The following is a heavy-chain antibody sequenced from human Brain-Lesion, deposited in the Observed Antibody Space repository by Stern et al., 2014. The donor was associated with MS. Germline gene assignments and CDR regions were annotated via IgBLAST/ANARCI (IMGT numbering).Heavy chain of an antibody. J-gene: IGHJ5*02. CDR1: GGSVSSTSYA. V-gene: IGHV4-39*02. CDR3: AGEEDIRYCSGGSCTGNWFDP. CDR2: IYYSGNT. D-gene: IGHD2-15*01. Sequence: QLQLQESGPGLVKPSETLSLTCTVAGGSVSSTSYAWAWIRQPPGKGLEWIGTIYYSGNTYYSPSLKSRLTISLDTSKNHFSLEVRSVTAADTAVYYCAGEEDIRYCSGGSCTGNWFDPWGQGTLVTVSS.